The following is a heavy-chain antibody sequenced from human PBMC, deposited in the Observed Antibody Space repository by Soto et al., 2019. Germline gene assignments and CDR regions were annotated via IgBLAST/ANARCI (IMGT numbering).Heavy chain of an antibody. CDR1: GYPFSKYG. D-gene: IGHD5-12*01. V-gene: IGHV1-18*04. J-gene: IGHJ5*02. Sequence: QLQLVQSGGEVKKPGASVRVSCEAYGYPFSKYGISWIRQAPGQGPDWMGWIKPDNGNTDYAQKFQGRVTMTTDTSSNTAYMELRSLRSDDTAVYYCATSYDSGFDPWGQGALVSVSS. CDR3: ATSYDSGFDP. CDR2: IKPDNGNT.